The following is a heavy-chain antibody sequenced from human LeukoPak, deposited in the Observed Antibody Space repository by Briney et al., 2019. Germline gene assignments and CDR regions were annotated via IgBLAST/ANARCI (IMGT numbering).Heavy chain of an antibody. CDR3: ARGRRYDILTGMGGYFDY. V-gene: IGHV4-31*03. J-gene: IGHJ4*02. D-gene: IGHD3-9*01. Sequence: SQTLSLTCTVSGGSISSGGYYWSWIRQHPGKGLEWIGYIYYSGGTYYNPSLKSRVTISVDTSKNQFSLKLSSMTAADAAVYYCARGRRYDILTGMGGYFDYWGQGTLVTVSS. CDR1: GGSISSGGYY. CDR2: IYYSGGT.